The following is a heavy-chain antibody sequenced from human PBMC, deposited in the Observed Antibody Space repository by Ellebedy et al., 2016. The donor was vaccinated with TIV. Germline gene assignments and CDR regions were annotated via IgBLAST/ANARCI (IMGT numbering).Heavy chain of an antibody. CDR2: IWNDGSQT. J-gene: IGHJ4*02. CDR1: GFTFSSYG. Sequence: GGSLRLSCAASGFTFSSYGMHWVRQAPGKGLEWVAVIWNDGSQTYHGESVKGRFTISRDDSMGTLYLQMDSLRAEDTASYYCARSYGGNRMDYWGQGTLVTVSS. V-gene: IGHV3-33*08. D-gene: IGHD4-23*01. CDR3: ARSYGGNRMDY.